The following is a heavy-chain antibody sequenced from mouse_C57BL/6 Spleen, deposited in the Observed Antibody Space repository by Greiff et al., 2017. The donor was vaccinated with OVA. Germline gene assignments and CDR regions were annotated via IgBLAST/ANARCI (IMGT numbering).Heavy chain of an antibody. CDR2: IYPGSGST. V-gene: IGHV1-55*01. J-gene: IGHJ4*01. D-gene: IGHD1-1*01. CDR1: GYTFTSYW. Sequence: QVQLQQPGAELVKPGASVKMSCKASGYTFTSYWITWVKQRPGQGLEWIGDIYPGSGSTNYNEKFTSKATLTVDTSSSTAYMQLSSLTSEDSAVYYCARRIRYGSATGAMDYWGQGTSVTVSS. CDR3: ARRIRYGSATGAMDY.